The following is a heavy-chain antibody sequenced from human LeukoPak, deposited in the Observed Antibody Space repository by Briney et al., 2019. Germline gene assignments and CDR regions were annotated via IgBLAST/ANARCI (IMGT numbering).Heavy chain of an antibody. D-gene: IGHD2-15*01. CDR2: ISGSGGST. CDR3: AKVAPKKPKLCSGGSCPPIFYFDY. Sequence: QSGGSLRLSCAASGFTFSSYGMSWVRQAPGKGLEWVSAISGSGGSTYYADSVKGRFTISRDNSKNTLYLQMNSLRAEDTAVYYCAKVAPKKPKLCSGGSCPPIFYFDYWGQGTLVTVSS. V-gene: IGHV3-23*01. CDR1: GFTFSSYG. J-gene: IGHJ4*02.